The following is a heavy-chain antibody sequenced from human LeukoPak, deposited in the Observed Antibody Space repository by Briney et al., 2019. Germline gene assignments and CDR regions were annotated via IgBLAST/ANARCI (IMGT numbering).Heavy chain of an antibody. Sequence: PGGSLRLSCAASGFTFSNYWMHWVRQAPGEALMWVSRIKSDGSSTTYADSVKGRFTISRDNAKNTLYLQMNSLRAGDTAVYYCSRDSLSSCGGDCYSGLDVWGQGTTVTVSS. CDR1: GFTFSNYW. CDR2: IKSDGSST. D-gene: IGHD2-21*02. CDR3: SRDSLSSCGGDCYSGLDV. V-gene: IGHV3-74*01. J-gene: IGHJ6*02.